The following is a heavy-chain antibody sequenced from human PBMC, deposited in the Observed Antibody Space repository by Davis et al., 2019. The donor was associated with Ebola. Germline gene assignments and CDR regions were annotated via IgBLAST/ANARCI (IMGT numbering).Heavy chain of an antibody. CDR3: ARVSGDDFWSGYYSY. CDR1: GFTFSSYW. V-gene: IGHV3-7*01. Sequence: GESLKISCAASGFTFSSYWMSWVRQAPGKGLEWVANIKQDGSEKYYVDSVKGRFTISRDNAKNSLYLQMNSLRAKDTAVYYCARVSGDDFWSGYYSYWGQGTLVTVSS. CDR2: IKQDGSEK. D-gene: IGHD3-3*01. J-gene: IGHJ4*02.